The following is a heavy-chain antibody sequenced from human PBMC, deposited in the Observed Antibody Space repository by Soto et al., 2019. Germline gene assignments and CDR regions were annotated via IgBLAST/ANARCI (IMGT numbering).Heavy chain of an antibody. CDR2: IDPSDSYT. J-gene: IGHJ6*02. D-gene: IGHD1-26*01. CDR3: ARLERGAAPPSYFDYGMDV. Sequence: PGESLKISCKGSGYSFTSYWISWVRQMPGKGLEWMGRIDPSDSYTNYSPSFQGHVTISADKSISTAYLQWSSLKASDTAMYYCARLERGAAPPSYFDYGMDVWGQGTTVTVSS. CDR1: GYSFTSYW. V-gene: IGHV5-10-1*01.